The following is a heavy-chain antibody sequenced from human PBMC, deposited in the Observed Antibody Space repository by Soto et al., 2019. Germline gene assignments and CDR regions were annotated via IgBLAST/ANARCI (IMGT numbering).Heavy chain of an antibody. CDR1: GFSFSNYG. CDR3: VKAQERSAQYYAVVITAFDF. V-gene: IGHV3-30*18. J-gene: IGHJ3*01. D-gene: IGHD3-22*01. CDR2: ISHDGNSH. Sequence: GGSLRLSCEGSGFSFSNYGIHWVRQAPGKGLEWVAVISHDGNSHHLADSVRGRFTISRDNSKNTVFLHMTSLRREDSAVYHCVKAQERSAQYYAVVITAFDFWGQGTMVTVSS.